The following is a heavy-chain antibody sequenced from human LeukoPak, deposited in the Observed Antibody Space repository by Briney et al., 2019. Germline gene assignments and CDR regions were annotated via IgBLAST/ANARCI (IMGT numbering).Heavy chain of an antibody. CDR1: GQSVINNYY. J-gene: IGHJ1*01. CDR3: ARNASSGFFNA. Sequence: PSETLSLTCTVSGQSVINNYYWGWIRQSPGKGLEWIGSIHHSGNRFESGSTHYNPSLRSRVTVSADTSKNEFSLTLRSVTAADTAVYFCARNASSGFFNAWGRGTLVTVSS. CDR2: IHHSGNRFESGST. V-gene: IGHV4-38-2*02. D-gene: IGHD6-25*01.